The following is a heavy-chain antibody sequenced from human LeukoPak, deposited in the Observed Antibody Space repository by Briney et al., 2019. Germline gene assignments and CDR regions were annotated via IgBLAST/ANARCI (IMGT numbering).Heavy chain of an antibody. CDR2: IYQSGNT. D-gene: IGHD3-10*01. J-gene: IGHJ4*02. V-gene: IGHV4-38-2*02. Sequence: SETLSLTCTVSGYSISSGCYWGWIRQPPGKGLEYIGSIYQSGNTYYTPSLKSRVAISLDTSKNQFSLKLSSVTAADTAVYYCVRQLYYYGSGSPYYFDYWGQGTLATVSS. CDR1: GYSISSGCY. CDR3: VRQLYYYGSGSPYYFDY.